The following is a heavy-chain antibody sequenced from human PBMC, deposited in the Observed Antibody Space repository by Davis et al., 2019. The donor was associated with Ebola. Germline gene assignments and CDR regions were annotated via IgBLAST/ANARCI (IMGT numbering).Heavy chain of an antibody. CDR3: ARGRNSSWLRY. V-gene: IGHV4-39*07. D-gene: IGHD6-13*01. CDR1: GGSISSSSYY. CDR2: INHSGST. J-gene: IGHJ4*02. Sequence: SETLSLTCTVSGGSISSSSYYWGWIRQPPGKGLEWIGEINHSGSTNYNPSLKSRVTISVDTSKNQFSLKLSSVTAADTAVYYCARGRNSSWLRYWGQGTLVTVSS.